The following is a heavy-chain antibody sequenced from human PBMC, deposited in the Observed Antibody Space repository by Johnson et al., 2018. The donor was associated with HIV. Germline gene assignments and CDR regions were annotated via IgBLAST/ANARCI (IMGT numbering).Heavy chain of an antibody. CDR2: INSDGTII. V-gene: IGHV3-74*01. J-gene: IGHJ3*02. Sequence: MLLVESGGASVQPGGSLRLSCVVSGFNFSSHWMHWVRQVPGKGLVWVSRINSDGTIISYADSGRGRLTISGDNAKNMLLLQMNSLRPEDTAMYFCVRGFCPYGVCYTKVDGFDIWGQGTMVTVSS. D-gene: IGHD2-8*01. CDR3: VRGFCPYGVCYTKVDGFDI. CDR1: GFNFSSHW.